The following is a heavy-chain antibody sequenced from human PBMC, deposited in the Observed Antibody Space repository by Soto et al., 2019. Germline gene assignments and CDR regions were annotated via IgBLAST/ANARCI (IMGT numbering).Heavy chain of an antibody. CDR2: IYYSGST. D-gene: IGHD4-17*01. CDR3: GSLYGWAPAY. J-gene: IGHJ4*02. V-gene: IGHV4-59*08. CDR1: GGSIRSYY. Sequence: PSETLSLTCTVSGGSIRSYYWSWIRQPPGKGLEWIGYIYYSGSTNYNPSLKSRVTISVDTSKNQFSLKLSSVTAADTAVYYCGSLYGWAPAYGGQGTLVTVSS.